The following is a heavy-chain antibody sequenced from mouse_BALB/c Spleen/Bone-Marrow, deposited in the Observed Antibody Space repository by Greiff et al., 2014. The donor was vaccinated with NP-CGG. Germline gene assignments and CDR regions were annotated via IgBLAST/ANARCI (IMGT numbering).Heavy chain of an antibody. CDR3: ARNPVGRNFFDY. V-gene: IGHV2-2*02. CDR2: IWSGGST. D-gene: IGHD4-1*01. CDR1: GFSFPNYG. Sequence: QVQLQQPGPGLVQPSRSLSITCTVSGFSFPNYGVHWVRQSPGKGLEWLGVIWSGGSTDYNAAFISRLSITKDDSKSQVFFKMNSLQANDTAIYYCARNPVGRNFFDYWGQGTTLTVSS. J-gene: IGHJ2*01.